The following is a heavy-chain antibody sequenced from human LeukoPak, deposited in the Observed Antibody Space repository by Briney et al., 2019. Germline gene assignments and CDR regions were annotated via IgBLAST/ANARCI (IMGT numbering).Heavy chain of an antibody. J-gene: IGHJ4*02. CDR3: ARAWIQPHFDY. CDR1: GVSISSYY. V-gene: IGHV4-59*08. CDR2: IYYSGST. Sequence: SETLSLTCTVSGVSISSYYWSWIRQPPGKGLEWIGYIYYSGSTNYNPSLKSRVTISVDTSKNQFSLKLSSVTAADTAVYYCARAWIQPHFDYWGQGTLVTVSS. D-gene: IGHD5-18*01.